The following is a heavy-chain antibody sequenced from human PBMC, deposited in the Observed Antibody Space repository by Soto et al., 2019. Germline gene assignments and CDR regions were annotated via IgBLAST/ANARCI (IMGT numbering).Heavy chain of an antibody. J-gene: IGHJ6*02. CDR2: ISAYNGNT. CDR3: ARDRRYDYVWGSYRALHYYGMDV. D-gene: IGHD3-16*02. V-gene: IGHV1-18*01. CDR1: GYTFTSYG. Sequence: ASVKVSCKASGYTFTSYGISWVRQAPGQGLEWMGWISAYNGNTNYAQKLQGRVTMTTDTSTSTAYMELRSLRSDDTAMYYCARDRRYDYVWGSYRALHYYGMDVWGQGTTVTVSS.